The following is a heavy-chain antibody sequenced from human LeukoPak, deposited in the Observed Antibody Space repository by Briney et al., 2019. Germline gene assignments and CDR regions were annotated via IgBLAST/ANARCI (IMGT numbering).Heavy chain of an antibody. D-gene: IGHD6-13*01. V-gene: IGHV4-4*07. CDR2: IDTSGST. J-gene: IGHJ4*02. CDR3: VAYSDSWFEY. Sequence: PSETLSLTCTVSGGSITSYYWAWIRQPAGKGLEWIGRIDTSGSTKYNPSLESRVSMSIDTSKNQLSLKVHPVTAAGTAVYYCVAYSDSWFEYWGQGALVTVSS. CDR1: GGSITSYY.